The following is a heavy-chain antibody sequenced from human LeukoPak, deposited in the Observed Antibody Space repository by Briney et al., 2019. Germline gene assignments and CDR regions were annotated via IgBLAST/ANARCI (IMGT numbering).Heavy chain of an antibody. J-gene: IGHJ6*03. D-gene: IGHD3-16*01. V-gene: IGHV4-61*01. CDR3: ARETSQKGAHYMDV. Sequence: SETLSLTCNVSGGSISSSSYYWGWIRQPPGKGLEWIGYIYYSGSTNYNPSLKSRVTISVHTSKNQFSLKLRSVTAADTAVYYCARETSQKGAHYMDVWGKGTTVTISS. CDR1: GGSISSSSYY. CDR2: IYYSGST.